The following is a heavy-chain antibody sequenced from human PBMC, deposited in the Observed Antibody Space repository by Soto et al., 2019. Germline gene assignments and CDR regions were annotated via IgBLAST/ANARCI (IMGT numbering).Heavy chain of an antibody. CDR2: VRYDGNDK. V-gene: IGHV3-33*03. CDR1: GFSFNKYA. Sequence: QVQLVESGGGVVQPGRSLRLSCAASGFSFNKYAMHWVRQAPGKGLEWLAVVRYDGNDKYYADSVRGRVAISRDNSKETLYLEMNSLRVEDSGLYYGATDRTALATTRCYGEVWGRGAQVTVSS. CDR3: ATDRTALATTRCYGEV. J-gene: IGHJ4*02. D-gene: IGHD4-17*01.